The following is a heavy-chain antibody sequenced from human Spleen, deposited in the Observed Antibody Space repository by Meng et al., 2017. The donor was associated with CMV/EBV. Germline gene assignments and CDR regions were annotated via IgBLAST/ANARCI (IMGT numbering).Heavy chain of an antibody. Sequence: SETLSLTCTVSGGSISSYYWSWIRQPPGKGLEWIGYIYYSGSTNYNPSLKSRVTISVDTSKNQFSLKLSSVPAADTAVYYCAREIAYSNSLGFDYWGQGTLVTVSS. CDR1: GGSISSYY. CDR2: IYYSGST. V-gene: IGHV4-59*01. J-gene: IGHJ4*02. CDR3: AREIAYSNSLGFDY. D-gene: IGHD6-6*01.